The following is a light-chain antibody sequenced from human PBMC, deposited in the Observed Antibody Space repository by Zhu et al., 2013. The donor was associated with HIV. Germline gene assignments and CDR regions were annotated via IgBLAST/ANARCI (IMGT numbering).Light chain of an antibody. CDR2: QAS. CDR1: QSIGAW. CDR3: QQYSAYYMT. Sequence: DIQMSQSPSTLSASVGDRVTITCRASQSIGAWLAWYQQQPGKAPKLLIYQASTLQSGVPSRFSGSGSGTEFTLTISSMQPDDFATYYCQQYSAYYMTFGGGTKV. J-gene: IGKJ4*01. V-gene: IGKV1-5*03.